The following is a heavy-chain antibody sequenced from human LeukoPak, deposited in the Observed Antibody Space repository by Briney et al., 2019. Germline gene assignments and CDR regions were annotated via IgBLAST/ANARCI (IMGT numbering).Heavy chain of an antibody. J-gene: IGHJ4*02. V-gene: IGHV3-48*04. CDR3: ARQMYYYDSSGYDY. CDR1: GFTFSSYS. CDR2: ISSSSTTI. D-gene: IGHD3-22*01. Sequence: GGSLRLSCAASGFTFSSYSMNWVRQAPGKGLEWVSYISSSSTTIYYADSVKGRFTISRDNAKNSLYLQMNSLRAADTAVYYCARQMYYYDSSGYDYWGQGTLVTVSS.